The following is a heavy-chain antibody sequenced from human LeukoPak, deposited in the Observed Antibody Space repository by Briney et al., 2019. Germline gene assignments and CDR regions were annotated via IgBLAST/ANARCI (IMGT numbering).Heavy chain of an antibody. J-gene: IGHJ4*02. V-gene: IGHV4-39*01. CDR1: GDSIISSSYY. CDR3: ARRINDFWSGQYGYYFDY. Sequence: SETLSLTCTVSGDSIISSSYYWGWIRQPPGKGLEWIGRIYYSGSTYYNSSLKSRVAISVDTSKNQFSLKLSSVTAADTAVYYCARRINDFWSGQYGYYFDYWGQGTLVTVSS. D-gene: IGHD3-3*01. CDR2: IYYSGST.